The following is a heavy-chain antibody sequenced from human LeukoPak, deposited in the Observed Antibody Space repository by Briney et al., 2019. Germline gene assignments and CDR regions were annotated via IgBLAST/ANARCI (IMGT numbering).Heavy chain of an antibody. CDR3: ARDWGRYGSWGSYLGG. CDR2: ISSSSSTI. J-gene: IGHJ4*02. CDR1: GFTFSSYS. D-gene: IGHD3-16*02. Sequence: QSGGSLRLSCAASGFTFSSYSMNWVRQAPGKGLEWVSYISSSSSTIYYADSVKGRFTISRDNAKNSLYLQMNSLRAEDTAVYYCARDWGRYGSWGSYLGGWGQGTLVTVSS. V-gene: IGHV3-48*01.